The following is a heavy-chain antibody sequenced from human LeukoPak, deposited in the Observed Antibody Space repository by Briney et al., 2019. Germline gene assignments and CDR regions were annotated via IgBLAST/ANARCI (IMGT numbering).Heavy chain of an antibody. V-gene: IGHV3-33*01. CDR3: ARGDYGSGSYYNSFDP. D-gene: IGHD3-10*01. Sequence: PGGSLRLSCAASGFTFSSYGMHWVRQAPGKGLEWVAVIWYDGSNKYYADSVKGRFTISRDNSKNTLYLQMNSLRAEDTAVYYCARGDYGSGSYYNSFDPWGQGTLVTVSS. CDR2: IWYDGSNK. CDR1: GFTFSSYG. J-gene: IGHJ5*02.